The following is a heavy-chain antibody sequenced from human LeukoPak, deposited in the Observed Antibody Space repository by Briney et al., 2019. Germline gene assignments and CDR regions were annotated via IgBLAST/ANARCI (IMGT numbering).Heavy chain of an antibody. V-gene: IGHV3-23*01. J-gene: IGHJ4*02. D-gene: IGHD3-22*01. CDR1: GFTFGTFA. Sequence: GGSLRLSCAASGFTFGTFAMTWVRQAPGKGLEWVSAISSSGDNTYYADSVKGRFTISRDNSGTTLFLQMNSLRVEDAALYYCAKAPPIITLIGFGYYFDSWGLGTLVTVSS. CDR3: AKAPPIITLIGFGYYFDS. CDR2: ISSSGDNT.